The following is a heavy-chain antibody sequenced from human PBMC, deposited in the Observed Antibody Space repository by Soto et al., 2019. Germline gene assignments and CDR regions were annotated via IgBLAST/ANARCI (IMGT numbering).Heavy chain of an antibody. Sequence: QVQLQESGPGLVKPSWTLALTCAFSGGAISSGNWWRGVRQPPGKGLERIGEIYHSGSTNYNPSLKSRVTISVDKSKNHLYLKLSSVTAEDTAVYYCARVSGSYYYGMDVWGQGTTVTVSS. CDR3: ARVSGSYYYGMDV. V-gene: IGHV4-4*02. J-gene: IGHJ6*02. D-gene: IGHD1-26*01. CDR1: GGAISSGNW. CDR2: IYHSGST.